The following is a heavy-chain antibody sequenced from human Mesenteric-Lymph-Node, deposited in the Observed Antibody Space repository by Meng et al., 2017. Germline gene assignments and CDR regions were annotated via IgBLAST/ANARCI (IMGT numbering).Heavy chain of an antibody. CDR3: AKADGGSNMRHHYFDY. CDR1: GFTFSSYA. CDR2: ISNSGGSI. V-gene: IGHV3-23*01. J-gene: IGHJ4*02. Sequence: GESLKISCAASGFTFSSYAMSWVRQAPGKGLEWVSDISNSGGSIYYADSVKGRFTISRDNSKNTLYLQMNSLRADDTAVYYCAKADGGSNMRHHYFDYWGQGTLVTVSS. D-gene: IGHD2-2*01.